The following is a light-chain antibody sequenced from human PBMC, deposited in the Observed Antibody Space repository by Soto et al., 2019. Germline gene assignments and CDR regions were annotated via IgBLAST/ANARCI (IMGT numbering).Light chain of an antibody. J-gene: IGLJ1*01. CDR2: DVS. CDR1: SSDVGGYNY. V-gene: IGLV2-14*01. CDR3: SSYTSSSTPYV. Sequence: QSALTQPASVSGSPGQSITISCTGTSSDVGGYNYVSWYQQHPGKAPKLMIYDVSNRPSGVSNRFSGSKSGNTASLTISGLHAEDEADYYCSSYTSSSTPYVFGTGTKFTVL.